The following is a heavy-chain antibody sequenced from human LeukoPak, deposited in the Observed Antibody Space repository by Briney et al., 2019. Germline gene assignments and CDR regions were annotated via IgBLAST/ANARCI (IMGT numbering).Heavy chain of an antibody. CDR2: IYYSGST. D-gene: IGHD3-9*01. CDR1: GGSISSSSYY. Sequence: SETLSLTCTVSGGSISSSSYYWGWIRQPPGKGLEWSGSIYYSGSTYYNPSLKSRVTISVDTSKNQFSLKLSSVTAADTAVYYCARPRRSFDFYGMDVWGQGTTVTVSS. J-gene: IGHJ6*02. CDR3: ARPRRSFDFYGMDV. V-gene: IGHV4-39*01.